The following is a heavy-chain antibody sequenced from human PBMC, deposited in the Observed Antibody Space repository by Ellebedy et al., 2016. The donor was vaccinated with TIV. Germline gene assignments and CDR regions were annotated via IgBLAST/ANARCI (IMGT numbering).Heavy chain of an antibody. D-gene: IGHD3-10*01. CDR3: ARDQDGLGPQVGLDV. V-gene: IGHV4-59*01. CDR1: GGSISGYY. Sequence: SETLSLTXTVSGGSISGYYWSWIRQPPGKGLEWIAYMYSSGSTTYNPSLKSRVTISVDTSKNQFSLKLSSVTAADTAVYYCARDQDGLGPQVGLDVWGQGTMVSVSS. CDR2: MYSSGST. J-gene: IGHJ3*01.